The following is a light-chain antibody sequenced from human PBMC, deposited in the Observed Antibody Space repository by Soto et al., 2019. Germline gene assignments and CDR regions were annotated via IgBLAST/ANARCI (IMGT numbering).Light chain of an antibody. J-gene: IGLJ3*02. Sequence: QSALTQPPSVSGSPGQSVTISCTGTSTDFVSYNRVSWYQQPPGTAPKLMIYEVSKRPSGVPDRFSGSKSGNTASLTISGLQAADEADYYCSLYTGSSTWVFGGGTQLTVL. CDR1: STDFVSYNR. CDR3: SLYTGSSTWV. CDR2: EVS. V-gene: IGLV2-18*01.